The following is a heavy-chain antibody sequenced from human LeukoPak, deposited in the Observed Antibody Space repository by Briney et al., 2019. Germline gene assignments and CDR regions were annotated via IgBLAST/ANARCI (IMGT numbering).Heavy chain of an antibody. V-gene: IGHV4-39*07. D-gene: IGHD3-9*01. CDR2: INHSGST. CDR3: ASPDIWTGYPLAY. Sequence: PSETLSLTCTVSGASISSSNYYWSWIRQPPGKGLEWIGEINHSGSTNYNPSLKSRVIISVDTSKNQFSLKLSSVTAADTAVYYCASPDIWTGYPLAYWGQGTLVTVSS. J-gene: IGHJ4*02. CDR1: GASISSSNYY.